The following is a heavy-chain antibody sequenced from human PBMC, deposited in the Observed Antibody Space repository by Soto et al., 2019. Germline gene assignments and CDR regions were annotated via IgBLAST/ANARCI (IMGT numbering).Heavy chain of an antibody. D-gene: IGHD6-19*01. V-gene: IGHV1-18*01. CDR1: GYTFTSYG. CDR2: ISAYNGNT. CDR3: ARDRFPAGGWYDDMFDY. J-gene: IGHJ4*02. Sequence: QVQLVQSGAEVKKPGASVKVSCKASGYTFTSYGISWVRQAPGQGLEWMGWISAYNGNTNYAQKLQGRVTMTTDTSTSTAYMELRSLRADDTAVYYCARDRFPAGGWYDDMFDYWGQGTLVTVSS.